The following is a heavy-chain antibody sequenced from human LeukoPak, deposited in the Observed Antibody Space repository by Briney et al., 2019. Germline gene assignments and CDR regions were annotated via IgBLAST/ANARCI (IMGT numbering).Heavy chain of an antibody. V-gene: IGHV4-59*01. Sequence: SETLSLTCTVSGGSISSYYWSWIRQPPGKGLEWIGYIYYSGSTNYNPSLKSRVTISVDTSKNQFSLKLSSVTAADTTVYYCASGIAVAGTRGDYWGQGTLVTVSS. CDR3: ASGIAVAGTRGDY. CDR1: GGSISSYY. J-gene: IGHJ4*02. D-gene: IGHD6-19*01. CDR2: IYYSGST.